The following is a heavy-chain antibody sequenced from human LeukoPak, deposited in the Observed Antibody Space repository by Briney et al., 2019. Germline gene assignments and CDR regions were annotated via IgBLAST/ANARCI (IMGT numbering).Heavy chain of an antibody. CDR3: ARVPHYYFGYGYFDS. CDR1: GFTFSDYY. D-gene: IGHD3-10*01. Sequence: GSLRLSCAASGFTFSDYYMSWIRQPPGKGLEWIGEIDQSGTTNDNPSLKSRVSISVDTSKKQFSLTLTSMTAADTAVYYCARVPHYYFGYGYFDSWGQGTLVTVSS. CDR2: IDQSGTT. J-gene: IGHJ4*02. V-gene: IGHV4-34*01.